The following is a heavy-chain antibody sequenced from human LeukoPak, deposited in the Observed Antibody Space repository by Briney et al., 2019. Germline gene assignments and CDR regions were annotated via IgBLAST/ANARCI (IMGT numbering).Heavy chain of an antibody. J-gene: IGHJ5*02. CDR1: GYTFTNYD. V-gene: IGHV1-8*01. CDR3: ERVGRGAHSWFDH. Sequence: GASVKDSCMASGYTFTNYDIHWVGQATGQGLAWMGRMSPKRDNTDYVQKLQGRVTMTRNTYISTAYMELRSIRSEDAAVYYCERVGRGAHSWFDHWGQGTLVTVSS. D-gene: IGHD1-26*01. CDR2: MSPKRDNT.